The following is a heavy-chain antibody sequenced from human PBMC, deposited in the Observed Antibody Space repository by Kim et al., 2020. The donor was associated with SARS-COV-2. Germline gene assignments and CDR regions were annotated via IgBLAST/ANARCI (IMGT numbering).Heavy chain of an antibody. Sequence: ASVKVSCKASGYTFTSYYMHWVRQAPGQGLEWMGIINPSGGSTSYAQKFQGRVTMTRDTSTSTVYMELSSLRSEDTAVYYCARAVTMVRGVIISPSGLLGYWGQGTLVTVSS. V-gene: IGHV1-46*01. J-gene: IGHJ4*02. CDR2: INPSGGST. CDR3: ARAVTMVRGVIISPSGLLGY. D-gene: IGHD3-10*01. CDR1: GYTFTSYY.